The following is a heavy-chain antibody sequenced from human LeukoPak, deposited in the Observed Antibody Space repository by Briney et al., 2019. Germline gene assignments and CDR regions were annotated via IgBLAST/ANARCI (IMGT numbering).Heavy chain of an antibody. CDR3: ARSGYEGGGLDI. D-gene: IGHD5-12*01. CDR2: IVGSSTYR. J-gene: IGHJ3*02. Sequence: GGSLRLSCAASGFTFSSYSINWVRQAPGKGLEWVSSIVGSSTYRYYVDSVKGRFTISRDNAKNSLYLQMNSLRAEDTAVYYCARSGYEGGGLDIRGQGTMVTVSS. CDR1: GFTFSSYS. V-gene: IGHV3-21*01.